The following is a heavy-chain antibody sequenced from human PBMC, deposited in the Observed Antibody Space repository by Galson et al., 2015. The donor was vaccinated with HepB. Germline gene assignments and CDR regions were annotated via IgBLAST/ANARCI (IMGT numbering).Heavy chain of an antibody. Sequence: SVKVSCKASGGTFSSYAISWVRQAPGQGLEWMGGIIPIFGTANYARKFQGRVTMTRDTSTSTVYMELSSLRSEDTAVYYCARDLAEGRYSSSWYPQYYFDYWGQGTLVTVSS. J-gene: IGHJ4*02. CDR1: GGTFSSYA. D-gene: IGHD6-13*01. CDR3: ARDLAEGRYSSSWYPQYYFDY. V-gene: IGHV1-69*05. CDR2: IIPIFGTA.